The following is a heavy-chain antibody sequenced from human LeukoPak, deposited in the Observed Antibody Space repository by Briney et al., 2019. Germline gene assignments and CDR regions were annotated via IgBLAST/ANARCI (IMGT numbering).Heavy chain of an antibody. Sequence: SETLSLTCSVSGGSISSSDYYWGWIRQPPGKGLEWIGTMFYNGATKSNPSLSSRVTMSIDTSKNQFSLRLTSVTAADTAVYYCVVTQKWLAFDYWGQGILVTVSS. J-gene: IGHJ4*02. CDR1: GGSISSSDYY. CDR2: MFYNGAT. CDR3: VVTQKWLAFDY. V-gene: IGHV4-39*07. D-gene: IGHD6-19*01.